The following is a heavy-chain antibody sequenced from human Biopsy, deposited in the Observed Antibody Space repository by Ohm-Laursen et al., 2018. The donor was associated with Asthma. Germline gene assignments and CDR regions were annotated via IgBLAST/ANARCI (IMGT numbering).Heavy chain of an antibody. D-gene: IGHD3-3*01. CDR2: IKHDGSEK. CDR1: GFTFGAYC. Sequence: SLRLSCAASGFTFGAYCMSWVRQVPGQGLEWVANIKHDGSEKNHVDSLKGRFTISRDNAKNLLFLQMNSLRAEDTAVYYCARTFPFWSPYHAEHYQLWGQGTLVTVSS. CDR3: ARTFPFWSPYHAEHYQL. V-gene: IGHV3-7*01. J-gene: IGHJ1*01.